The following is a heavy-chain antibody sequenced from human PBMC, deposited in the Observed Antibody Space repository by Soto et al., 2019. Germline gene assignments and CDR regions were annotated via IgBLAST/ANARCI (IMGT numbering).Heavy chain of an antibody. CDR2: LYNSGTT. Sequence: GGSLRLSCAVSWFTVSNNYMNWVRQAPGKGLEWVSVLYNSGTTYYAESVKGRFTISRDNVKNTVYLEMNNLRVDDTAVYYCARDKTQGAGWFDPWGRGTLVTVSS. D-gene: IGHD1-26*01. CDR1: WFTVSNNY. V-gene: IGHV3-53*01. CDR3: ARDKTQGAGWFDP. J-gene: IGHJ5*02.